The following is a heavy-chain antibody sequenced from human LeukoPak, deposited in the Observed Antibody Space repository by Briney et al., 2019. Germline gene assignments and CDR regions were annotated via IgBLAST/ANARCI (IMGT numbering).Heavy chain of an antibody. J-gene: IGHJ4*02. CDR1: GFTFSSYA. V-gene: IGHV3-23*01. CDR2: ISGSGGST. D-gene: IGHD3-3*01. CDR3: AKDGRFLEWLPPYFDY. Sequence: GGSLRLSCAASGFTFSSYAMSWVRQAPGKGLEWVSAISGSGGSTYYADSAKGRFTISRDNSKNTLYLQMNSLRAEDTAVYYCAKDGRFLEWLPPYFDYWGQGTLVTVSS.